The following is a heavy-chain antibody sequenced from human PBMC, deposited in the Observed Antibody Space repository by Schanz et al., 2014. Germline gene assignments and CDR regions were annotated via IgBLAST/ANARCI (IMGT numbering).Heavy chain of an antibody. V-gene: IGHV1-18*01. CDR1: GYTFNNHG. CDR3: ARETTIITGAAFDV. D-gene: IGHD3-9*01. J-gene: IGHJ3*01. CDR2: ISAFDDKT. Sequence: QVQLVQSGGEVKKPGASATVSCKASGYTFNNHGISWVRQAPGQGLEWMGWISAFDDKTDYAQNFQGRLIMTTDTSTTTVYMELRGLRSDDTAVYYCARETTIITGAAFDVWGQGTMXTVSS.